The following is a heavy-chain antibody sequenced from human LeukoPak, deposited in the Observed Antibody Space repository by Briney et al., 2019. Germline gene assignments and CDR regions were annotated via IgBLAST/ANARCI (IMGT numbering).Heavy chain of an antibody. CDR3: AKAPSMVWGAHDAFDI. Sequence: PGGSLRLSCAASGFTFDDYAMHWVRQAPGKGLEWVSGISWNSGSIGYADSVKGRFTISRDNAKNSLYLQMNSLRAEDTALYYCAKAPSMVWGAHDAFDIWGQGTMVTVSS. D-gene: IGHD3-10*01. J-gene: IGHJ3*02. CDR2: ISWNSGSI. V-gene: IGHV3-9*01. CDR1: GFTFDDYA.